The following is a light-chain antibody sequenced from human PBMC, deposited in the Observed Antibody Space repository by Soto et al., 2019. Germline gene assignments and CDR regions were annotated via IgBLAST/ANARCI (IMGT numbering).Light chain of an antibody. CDR3: EQYNSYSA. CDR2: EAF. Sequence: EIQMTQSPSTLSASVGDSVTITCRATQSISNWLAWYQQKPGKAPKVLIYEAFSFESGVPSRFSGTGFGTEFTLTNSSLQRDGFATYYCEQYNSYSAFGQGNKLLIK. CDR1: QSISNW. J-gene: IGKJ2*01. V-gene: IGKV1-5*03.